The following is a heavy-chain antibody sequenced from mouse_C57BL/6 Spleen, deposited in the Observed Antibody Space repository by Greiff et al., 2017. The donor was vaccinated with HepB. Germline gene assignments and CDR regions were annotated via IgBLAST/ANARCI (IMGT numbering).Heavy chain of an antibody. CDR2: IDPSDSYT. CDR1: GYTFTSYW. Sequence: VQLQQPGAELVRPGTSVKLSCKASGYTFTSYWMHWVKQRPGQGLEWIGVIDPSDSYTNYHQKFKGKATLTVDTSSSTAYMQLSSLTSEDSAVYYCARVSPYYFDYWGQGTTLTVSS. CDR3: ARVSPYYFDY. V-gene: IGHV1-59*01. J-gene: IGHJ2*01.